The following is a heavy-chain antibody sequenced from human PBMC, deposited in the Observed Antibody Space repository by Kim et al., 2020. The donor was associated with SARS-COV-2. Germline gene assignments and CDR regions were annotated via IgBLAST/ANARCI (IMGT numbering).Heavy chain of an antibody. J-gene: IGHJ4*02. CDR1: GYSFTAYT. V-gene: IGHV1-3*01. Sequence: ASVKVSCKASGYSFTAYTIHWVRQAPGQRLEWMGWINAANGNTEFSQKFQGRVTSSRDTTATTVHMEVSSLRSEDTAVYYCARGAYCRGGICFPPGGYWGQRTLVTVSS. CDR2: INAANGNT. CDR3: ARGAYCRGGICFPPGGY. D-gene: IGHD2-15*01.